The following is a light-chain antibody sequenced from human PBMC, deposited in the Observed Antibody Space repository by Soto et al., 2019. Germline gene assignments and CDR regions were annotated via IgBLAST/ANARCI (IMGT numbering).Light chain of an antibody. Sequence: QSVLTQPASVSGSPGQSITISCTGTSSDVGSYNLVSWYQQHPGKAPKLMIYEVSKRPSGVSNRFSGSKSGNTASLTISGLQAEDEADYYCCSYAGSSTFHVVFGGGAKPPS. V-gene: IGLV2-23*02. CDR1: SSDVGSYNL. J-gene: IGLJ2*01. CDR3: CSYAGSSTFHVV. CDR2: EVS.